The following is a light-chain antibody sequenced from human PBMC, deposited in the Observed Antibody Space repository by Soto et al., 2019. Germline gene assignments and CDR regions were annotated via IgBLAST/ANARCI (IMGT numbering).Light chain of an antibody. V-gene: IGKV3-20*01. CDR2: GAS. CDR3: QQYDSSPPT. J-gene: IGKJ1*01. CDR1: QGISSTY. Sequence: ENVLTQSPGTLSLSPGERATLSCRASQGISSTYLAWYQQKPGQAPKLLIYGASSRATGIPDRFRGSGSGTDFTLTISRLEPEDFAVFYCQQYDSSPPTFGQGTKVDIK.